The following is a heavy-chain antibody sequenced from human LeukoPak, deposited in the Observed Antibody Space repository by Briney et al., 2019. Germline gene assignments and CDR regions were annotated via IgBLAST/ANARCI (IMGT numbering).Heavy chain of an antibody. D-gene: IGHD6-13*01. CDR1: GGSISSYY. V-gene: IGHV4-59*08. CDR2: IYYSGST. CDR3: ASGISSSWLYYYYYYMDV. J-gene: IGHJ6*03. Sequence: SETLSLTCTVSGGSISSYYWSWIRQPPGKGLEWIGYIYYSGSTYYNPSLKSRVTISVDTSKNQFSLKLSSVTAADTAVYYCASGISSSWLYYYYYYMDVWGKGTTVTVSS.